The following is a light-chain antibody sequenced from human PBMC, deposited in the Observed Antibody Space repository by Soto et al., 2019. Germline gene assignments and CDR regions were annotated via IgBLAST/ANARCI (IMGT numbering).Light chain of an antibody. CDR3: EQSYSNVALT. CDR1: QYISSY. CDR2: AAS. J-gene: IGKJ4*01. Sequence: DIQMTQSPSSLSASVGDRVTITCRASQYISSYLNWYQQKPGKAPKVLIYAASTLQNGVPPRFGGGGSGTDFTLTISNLQPEDFATYYGEQSYSNVALTFGGGTKVEIK. V-gene: IGKV1-39*01.